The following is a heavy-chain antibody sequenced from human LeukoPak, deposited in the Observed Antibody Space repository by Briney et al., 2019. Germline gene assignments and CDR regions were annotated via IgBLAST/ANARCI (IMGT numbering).Heavy chain of an antibody. Sequence: PSETLSLTCDFSGDSLSGYYWSWLRQPPGKGLEWIAYRQSNGYTDYYPSLMSRATISLDTSKRQLSLKLTSVTAADTAVYYFSRGVYGSYFYFWGQGTLVTVSS. V-gene: IGHV4-59*01. CDR3: SRGVYGSYFYF. J-gene: IGHJ4*02. D-gene: IGHD4-17*01. CDR2: RQSNGYT. CDR1: GDSLSGYY.